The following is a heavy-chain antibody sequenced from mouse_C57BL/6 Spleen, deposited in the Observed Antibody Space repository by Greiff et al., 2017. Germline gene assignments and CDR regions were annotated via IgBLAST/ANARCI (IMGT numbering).Heavy chain of an antibody. CDR2: ISDGGSYT. D-gene: IGHD1-1*01. CDR1: GFTFSSYA. CDR3: ARGADYYGSLYYAMDY. Sequence: EVQGVESGGGLVKPGGSLKLSCAASGFTFSSYAMSWVRQTPEKRLEWVATISDGGSYTYYPDNVKGRFTISRDNAKNNLYLQMSHLKSEDTAMYYCARGADYYGSLYYAMDYWGQGTSVTVSS. J-gene: IGHJ4*01. V-gene: IGHV5-4*01.